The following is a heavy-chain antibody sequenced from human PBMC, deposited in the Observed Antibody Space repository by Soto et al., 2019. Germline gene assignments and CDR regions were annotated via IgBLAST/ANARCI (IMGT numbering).Heavy chain of an antibody. Sequence: GGSLRLSCAASGFTVSNNYMTWVRQAPGKGLEWVSVIYSGGSTYYADSVKGRFTISRDNSKNTLYLQMNSLRAEDTAVYYCARGPLYSSSWPYWFDPWGQGTLATVSS. CDR2: IYSGGST. J-gene: IGHJ5*02. D-gene: IGHD6-13*01. CDR1: GFTVSNNY. V-gene: IGHV3-53*01. CDR3: ARGPLYSSSWPYWFDP.